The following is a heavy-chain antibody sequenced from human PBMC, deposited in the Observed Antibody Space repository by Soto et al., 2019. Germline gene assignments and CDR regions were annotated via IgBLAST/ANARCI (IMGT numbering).Heavy chain of an antibody. CDR3: ARERYQLLSWFDP. CDR1: GGSISPYY. V-gene: IGHV4-59*01. J-gene: IGHJ5*02. CDR2: AYYSGST. Sequence: SETLSLTCTVSGGSISPYYWSWIRQPPGKGLEWIGYAYYSGSTNYNPSLKSRVTISVDTSKNQFSLKLSSVTAADTAVYYCARERYQLLSWFDPWGQGTLVTVSS. D-gene: IGHD2-2*01.